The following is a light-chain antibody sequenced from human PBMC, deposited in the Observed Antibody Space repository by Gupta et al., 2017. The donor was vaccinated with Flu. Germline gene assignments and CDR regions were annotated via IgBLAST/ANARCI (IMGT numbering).Light chain of an antibody. Sequence: TSSDVGGYNYVAWYQQHPGKAPKLMIYDVNNRPSGVSNRFSGSKSGNTASLTISGLQAEDEADYYCSSYTSSITYVFGTGTKVTV. J-gene: IGLJ1*01. CDR1: SSDVGGYNY. CDR3: SSYTSSITYV. V-gene: IGLV2-14*04. CDR2: DVN.